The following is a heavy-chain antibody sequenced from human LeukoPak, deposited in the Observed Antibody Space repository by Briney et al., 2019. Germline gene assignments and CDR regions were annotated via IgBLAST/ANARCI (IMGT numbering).Heavy chain of an antibody. CDR1: GYTFTSYG. J-gene: IGHJ6*02. Sequence: SVKVSCKASGYTFTSYGISWVRQAPGQGLEWMGRIIPILGIANYAQKFQGRVTITADKSTSTAYMELSSLRSEDTAVYYCAREDADYYYGMDVWGQGTTVTVSS. CDR3: AREDADYYYGMDV. D-gene: IGHD5-24*01. CDR2: IIPILGIA. V-gene: IGHV1-69*04.